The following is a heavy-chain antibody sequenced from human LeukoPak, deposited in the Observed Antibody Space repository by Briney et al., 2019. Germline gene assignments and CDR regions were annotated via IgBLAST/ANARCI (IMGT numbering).Heavy chain of an antibody. V-gene: IGHV3-21*01. CDR3: ARHQGREPTFDY. J-gene: IGHJ4*02. Sequence: GGSLRLSCAASGFTFSSYSMNWVRQAPGKGLEWVSSISSSSSYIYYADSVKGRFTISRDNAKNSLYLQMNSLRAEDTAVYYCARHQGREPTFDYWGQGTLVTVSS. CDR2: ISSSSSYI. D-gene: IGHD1-26*01. CDR1: GFTFSSYS.